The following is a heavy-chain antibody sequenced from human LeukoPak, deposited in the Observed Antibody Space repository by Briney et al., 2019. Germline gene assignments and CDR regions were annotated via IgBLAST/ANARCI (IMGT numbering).Heavy chain of an antibody. J-gene: IGHJ4*02. Sequence: GGSLRLSCAASGFTFSDYYMTWIRQAPRKGLEWVSYISSSGSTIYYADSLKGRFTISRDNAKNSLYLQMNSLRAEDTALYYCARGGENSGFDYWGQGTLVIVSS. CDR2: ISSSGSTI. V-gene: IGHV3-11*04. D-gene: IGHD6-19*01. CDR1: GFTFSDYY. CDR3: ARGGENSGFDY.